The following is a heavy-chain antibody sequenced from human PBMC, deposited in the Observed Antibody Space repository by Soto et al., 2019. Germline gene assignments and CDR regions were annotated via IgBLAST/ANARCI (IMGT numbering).Heavy chain of an antibody. D-gene: IGHD6-19*01. CDR2: IDPSDSYT. CDR1: GYSFTSYW. Sequence: PGESLKISCKGSGYSFTSYWISWVRQMPGKGLEWMGRIDPSDSYTNYSPSFQGHVTISADKSISTAYLQWSSLRSDDTAVYYCARGSIAVAGLFDYWGQGTLVTVSS. V-gene: IGHV5-10-1*01. CDR3: ARGSIAVAGLFDY. J-gene: IGHJ4*02.